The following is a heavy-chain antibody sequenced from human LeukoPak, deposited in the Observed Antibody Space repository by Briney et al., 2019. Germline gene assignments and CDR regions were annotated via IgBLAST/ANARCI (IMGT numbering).Heavy chain of an antibody. CDR2: IYIGGDT. V-gene: IGHV3-53*01. J-gene: IGHJ3*02. CDR1: AFSLSRNF. D-gene: IGHD6-13*01. CDR3: ASQYSSSYDAFDI. Sequence: GGSLRLSCAASAFSLSRNFMGWVRQAPGKGLEWVSLIYIGGDTYYADSVKGRFTISRDNAKNSLYLQMNSLRDEDTAVYYCASQYSSSYDAFDIWGQGTMVTVSS.